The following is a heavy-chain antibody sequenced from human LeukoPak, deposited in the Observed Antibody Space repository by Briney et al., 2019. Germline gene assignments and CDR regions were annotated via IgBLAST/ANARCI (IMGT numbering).Heavy chain of an antibody. D-gene: IGHD3-3*01. CDR2: IGTAGDT. CDR1: GFTFSSYD. CDR3: ARGRFWSGYYPEAFDY. Sequence: GGALSLSCAPSGFTFSSYDMHWVRQATGKGLEWVSAIGTAGDTYYPGPVKGRFTISREKAKNSLYLQMNSLRAGDTAVYYCARGRFWSGYYPEAFDYWGQGTLVTVSS. J-gene: IGHJ4*02. V-gene: IGHV3-13*01.